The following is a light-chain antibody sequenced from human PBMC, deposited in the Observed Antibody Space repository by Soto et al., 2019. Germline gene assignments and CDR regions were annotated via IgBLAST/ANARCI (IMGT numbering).Light chain of an antibody. CDR3: AAWDDSLSAYV. CDR2: NNN. Sequence: QSVLTQPPSASGTPGQRVTISCSGSSSNIGSNTVNWYQQLPGTAPKLLIYNNNQRPSGVPDRFSGSKSGTSASLAISGLQSEDEADYYCAAWDDSLSAYVFGTGTKVTVL. J-gene: IGLJ1*01. V-gene: IGLV1-44*01. CDR1: SSNIGSNT.